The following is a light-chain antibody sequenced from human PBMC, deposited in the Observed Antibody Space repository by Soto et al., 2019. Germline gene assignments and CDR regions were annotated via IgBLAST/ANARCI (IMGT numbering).Light chain of an antibody. J-gene: IGKJ4*01. V-gene: IGKV2-28*01. Sequence: IVMTQSPLSLPVTPGEPASISCRSSQSLLHSNGYNYLDWYLQKPGQSPQVLIYMGSNRASGVPDRFSGSGSGTDFTLKISRVEADDVGVSYCMQALQTPLTFGGGTKLELK. CDR3: MQALQTPLT. CDR2: MGS. CDR1: QSLLHSNGYNY.